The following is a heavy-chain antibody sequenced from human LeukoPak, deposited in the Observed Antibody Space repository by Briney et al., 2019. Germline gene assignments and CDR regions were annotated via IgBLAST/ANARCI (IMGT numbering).Heavy chain of an antibody. CDR2: IYFSGAT. D-gene: IGHD3-10*01. J-gene: IGHJ6*03. Sequence: SETLSLTCTVSGDSIISYYWTWIRQSPGKGLEWIGHIYFSGATYYNPSLNSRVTISIDKSKSQFSLKLGSLTAADTAVYYCARGPPLRVGRGFYHMDVWDKGTTVTVSS. CDR3: ARGPPLRVGRGFYHMDV. V-gene: IGHV4-59*01. CDR1: GDSIISYY.